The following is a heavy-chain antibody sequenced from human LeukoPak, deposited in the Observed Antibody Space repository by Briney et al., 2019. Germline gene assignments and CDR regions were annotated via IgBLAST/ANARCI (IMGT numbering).Heavy chain of an antibody. D-gene: IGHD6-13*01. V-gene: IGHV3-30*02. CDR3: AKVRGGWYSSSWYFDY. CDR2: IRYDGSNK. CDR1: GFTVSSNE. Sequence: GGSLRLSCAASGFTVSSNEMSWVRQAPGKGLEWVAFIRYDGSNKYYADSVKGRFTISRDNSKNTLYLQMNSLRAEDTAVYYCAKVRGGWYSSSWYFDYWGQGTLVTVSS. J-gene: IGHJ4*02.